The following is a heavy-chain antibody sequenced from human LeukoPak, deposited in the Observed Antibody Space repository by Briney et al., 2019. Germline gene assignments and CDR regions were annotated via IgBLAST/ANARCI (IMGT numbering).Heavy chain of an antibody. CDR3: AKAQYGSSGYYTPWLDP. CDR1: GFTFSSFA. Sequence: PGGSLRLSCAASGFTFSSFAMTWVRQAPGKGLEWVSAISGSGISTYYADSVKGRFTISRDNSKNTLYLQMNSLRAEDTAVYYCAKAQYGSSGYYTPWLDPWGQGTLVTVSS. J-gene: IGHJ5*02. V-gene: IGHV3-23*01. D-gene: IGHD3-22*01. CDR2: ISGSGIST.